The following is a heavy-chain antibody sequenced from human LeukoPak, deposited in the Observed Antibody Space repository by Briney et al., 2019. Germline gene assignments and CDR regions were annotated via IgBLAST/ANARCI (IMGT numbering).Heavy chain of an antibody. CDR3: AKNGDCSGGNCYSSLDY. Sequence: PGGSLRLSCEASGFTLRSYAMSWVRQAPGKGLEWVSLISGSGGSTYYADSVKGRLTISRDNSKNTLYLQMNSLRAADTAVYYCAKNGDCSGGNCYSSLDYWGQGTLVTVSS. V-gene: IGHV3-23*01. D-gene: IGHD2-15*01. J-gene: IGHJ4*02. CDR2: ISGSGGST. CDR1: GFTLRSYA.